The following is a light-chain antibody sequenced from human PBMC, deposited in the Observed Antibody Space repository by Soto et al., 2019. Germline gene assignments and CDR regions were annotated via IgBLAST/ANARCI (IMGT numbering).Light chain of an antibody. Sequence: QSVLTHPPSASGTPGQRVIISCSGSSSNIGSNTANWYQQLPGTARKLLIYSNNQRPAGVPDRFSGSKSGTSASLAISGLQSEDEADYYCATWDAILNDVVVGGGTPQTVL. CDR3: ATWDAILNDVV. J-gene: IGLJ2*01. V-gene: IGLV1-44*01. CDR1: SSNIGSNT. CDR2: SNN.